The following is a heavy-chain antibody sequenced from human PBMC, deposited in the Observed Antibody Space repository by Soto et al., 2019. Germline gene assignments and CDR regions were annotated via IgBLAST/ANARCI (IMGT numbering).Heavy chain of an antibody. CDR2: ISGGGGTT. D-gene: IGHD6-13*01. CDR3: AKDQAGGGTISRYFQD. Sequence: PGGSLRLSCAASGFTFSSYAMSWVRQAPGKGLEWVSGISGGGGTTYYADSVKGRFTISRDNSKNTLYLQVSSLRAEDTAVYYCAKDQAGGGTISRYFQDWGQGTLVTVSS. V-gene: IGHV3-23*01. J-gene: IGHJ1*01. CDR1: GFTFSSYA.